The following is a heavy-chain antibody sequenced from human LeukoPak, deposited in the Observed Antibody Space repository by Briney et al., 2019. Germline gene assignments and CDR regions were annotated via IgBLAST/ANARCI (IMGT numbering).Heavy chain of an antibody. CDR2: IYSDGST. J-gene: IGHJ4*02. Sequence: GGSLRLSCAASGFTVSSNYMSWVRQAPGKGLEWVSVIYSDGSTYYADSVKGRFTISRDNSKNTLYLQMNSLRAEDTAVYYCARARNDILTGVYWGQGTLVTVSS. V-gene: IGHV3-53*01. D-gene: IGHD3-9*01. CDR1: GFTVSSNY. CDR3: ARARNDILTGVY.